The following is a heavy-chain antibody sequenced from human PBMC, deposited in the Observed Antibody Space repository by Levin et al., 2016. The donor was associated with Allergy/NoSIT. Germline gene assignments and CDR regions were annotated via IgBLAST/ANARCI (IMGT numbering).Heavy chain of an antibody. CDR2: IYSGGST. CDR1: GFTVSSNY. V-gene: IGHV3-66*01. CDR3: ARDASDYGDYSLVGYFDY. J-gene: IGHJ4*02. D-gene: IGHD4-17*01. Sequence: GESLKISCAASGFTVSSNYMSWVRQAPGKGLEWVSVIYSGGSTYYADSVKGRFTISRDNSKNTLYLQMNSLRAEDTAVYYCARDASDYGDYSLVGYFDYWGQGTLVTVSS.